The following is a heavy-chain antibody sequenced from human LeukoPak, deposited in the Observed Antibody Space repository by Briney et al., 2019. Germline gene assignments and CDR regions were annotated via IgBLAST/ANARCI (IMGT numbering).Heavy chain of an antibody. CDR1: GFTFSSYA. D-gene: IGHD1-14*01. Sequence: PGGSLRLSCAASGFTFSSYAMHWVRQAPGKGLEYVSAISSNGGSTYYANSVKGRFTISRDNAKNSLYLQMNSLRAEDTAVYYCARESDHSVSQVDFDLWGQGTMVTVSS. V-gene: IGHV3-64*01. CDR2: ISSNGGST. CDR3: ARESDHSVSQVDFDL. J-gene: IGHJ3*01.